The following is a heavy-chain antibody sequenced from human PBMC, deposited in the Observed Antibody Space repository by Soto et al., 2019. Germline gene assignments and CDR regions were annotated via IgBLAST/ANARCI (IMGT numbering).Heavy chain of an antibody. CDR3: AREWYYYDSSGLRFDY. J-gene: IGHJ4*02. D-gene: IGHD3-22*01. Sequence: SVKVSCKASGGTFSSYAISWVRRAPGQGLEWMGGIIPIFGTANYAQKFQGRVTITADESTSTAYMELSSLRSEDTAVYYCAREWYYYDSSGLRFDYWGQGTLVTVSS. CDR1: GGTFSSYA. CDR2: IIPIFGTA. V-gene: IGHV1-69*13.